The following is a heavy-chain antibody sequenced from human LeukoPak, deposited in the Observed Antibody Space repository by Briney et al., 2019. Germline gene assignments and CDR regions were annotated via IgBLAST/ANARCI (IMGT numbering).Heavy chain of an antibody. Sequence: GGSLRLSCAASGFTFSSHSMNWVRQAPGKGLEWVSAISGSGDSTYYGDSVKGRFTISRDNSKNTLYLQMNSLRAEDTAVYYCAKTRPLDSSSWSHGDYWGQGTLVTVSS. D-gene: IGHD6-13*01. CDR1: GFTFSSHS. CDR3: AKTRPLDSSSWSHGDY. J-gene: IGHJ4*02. CDR2: ISGSGDST. V-gene: IGHV3-23*01.